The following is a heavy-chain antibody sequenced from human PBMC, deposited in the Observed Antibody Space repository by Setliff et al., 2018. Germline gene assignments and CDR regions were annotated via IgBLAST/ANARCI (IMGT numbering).Heavy chain of an antibody. CDR3: ARTCSGSGCYAGLES. J-gene: IGHJ4*02. Sequence: ASVKVSCKASGYTFTGHYINWVRLAPGQGLEWMGWIRPNGGDTQYAQKFQGRVTISRDNSKNSLYLQMNSLRPEDTAVYYCARTCSGSGCYAGLESWGQGTPVTVSS. V-gene: IGHV1-2*02. D-gene: IGHD2-15*01. CDR1: GYTFTGHY. CDR2: IRPNGGDT.